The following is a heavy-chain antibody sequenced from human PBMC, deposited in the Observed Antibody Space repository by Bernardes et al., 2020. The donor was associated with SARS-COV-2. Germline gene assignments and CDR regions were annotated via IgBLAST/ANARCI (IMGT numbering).Heavy chain of an antibody. CDR2: IYSGGST. Sequence: GGSLRLSCAASGFTVSSNYMSWVRQAPGKGLEWVSVIYSGGSTYYADSVKGRFTISRDNSKNTLYPQMNSLRAEDTAVYYCARETPDSSGYPLDIWGQGTMVTVSS. CDR3: ARETPDSSGYPLDI. CDR1: GFTVSSNY. J-gene: IGHJ3*02. V-gene: IGHV3-66*01. D-gene: IGHD6-19*01.